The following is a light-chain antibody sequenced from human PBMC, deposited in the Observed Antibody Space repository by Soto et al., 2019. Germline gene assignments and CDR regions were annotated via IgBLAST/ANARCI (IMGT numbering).Light chain of an antibody. CDR3: SSYTSGGYV. J-gene: IGLJ1*01. CDR2: DVS. CDR1: SSDVGGYNY. Sequence: QSALTQPASVSGSPGQSITISCTGTSSDVGGYNYVSWYRQHPGKAPKPMIYDVSNRPSGVSNRFSGSKSGNTASLTISGLQAEDEADYYCSSYTSGGYVFGTGTKLTVL. V-gene: IGLV2-14*01.